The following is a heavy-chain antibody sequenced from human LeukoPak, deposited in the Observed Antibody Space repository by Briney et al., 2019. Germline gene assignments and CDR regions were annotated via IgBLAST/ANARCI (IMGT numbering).Heavy chain of an antibody. D-gene: IGHD6-13*01. Sequence: SETLSLTCTVSGGSISSYYWSWIRQPPGKGLEWIGYIYYSGSTNYNPSLKSRVTISVDTSKNQFSLKLSSVTAADTAVYYCARDESRNDAFGIWGQGTMVTVSS. CDR3: ARDESRNDAFGI. CDR2: IYYSGST. J-gene: IGHJ3*02. CDR1: GGSISSYY. V-gene: IGHV4-59*01.